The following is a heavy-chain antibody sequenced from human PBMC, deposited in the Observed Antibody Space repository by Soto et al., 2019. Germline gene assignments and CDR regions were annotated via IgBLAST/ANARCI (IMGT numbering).Heavy chain of an antibody. Sequence: QVQLQESGPGLVKPSQTLSLTCTVSGGSISSGGYYWSWIRQHPGKGLEWIGYIYYSGSTYYNPSPKSRVTISVDTSKNQFSLKLSSVTAADTAVYYCARDLAAAGTGYYYGMDVWGQGTTVTVSS. V-gene: IGHV4-31*03. D-gene: IGHD6-13*01. CDR1: GGSISSGGYY. J-gene: IGHJ6*02. CDR2: IYYSGST. CDR3: ARDLAAAGTGYYYGMDV.